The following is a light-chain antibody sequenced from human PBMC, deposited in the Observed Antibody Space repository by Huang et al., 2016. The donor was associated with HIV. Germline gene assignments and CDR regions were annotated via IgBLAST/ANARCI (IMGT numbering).Light chain of an antibody. J-gene: IGKJ4*01. CDR2: AAS. CDR1: QDINRW. CDR3: QQAVSFPLT. V-gene: IGKV1-12*01. Sequence: IQMTQSPSSVSASVGDRISFTCRASQDINRWLAWYQQKPGKAPTVLIYAASTLQGRVPSRFSGRVSRTGFTLTINNLQPEDFATYFCQQAVSFPLTFGGGTKVEIK.